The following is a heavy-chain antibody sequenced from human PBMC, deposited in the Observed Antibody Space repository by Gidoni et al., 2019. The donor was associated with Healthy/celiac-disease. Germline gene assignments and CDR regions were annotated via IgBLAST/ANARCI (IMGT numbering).Heavy chain of an antibody. J-gene: IGHJ6*02. CDR2: IPYDGSNK. CDR3: ARGIAYYYYYGMDV. Sequence: LSCSASGFPFSSYAMHWVRQAPGKGLEWVAVIPYDGSNKYYADSVKGRFTSSRDNSKNTLYLQMNSLRAEDTAVYYCARGIAYYYYYGMDVWGQGTTVTVSS. D-gene: IGHD6-13*01. CDR1: GFPFSSYA. V-gene: IGHV3-30-3*01.